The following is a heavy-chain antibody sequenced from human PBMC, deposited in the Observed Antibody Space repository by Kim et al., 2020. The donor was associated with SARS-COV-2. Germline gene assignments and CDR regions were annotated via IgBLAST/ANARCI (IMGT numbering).Heavy chain of an antibody. J-gene: IGHJ4*02. V-gene: IGHV3-15*01. CDR3: TSSPYYFDY. CDR2: GTA. Sequence: GTADYAAHVSGRFTISRDDSKYMLYLQMNSLKTEDTAVYYYTSSPYYFDYWGQGTLVAVSS.